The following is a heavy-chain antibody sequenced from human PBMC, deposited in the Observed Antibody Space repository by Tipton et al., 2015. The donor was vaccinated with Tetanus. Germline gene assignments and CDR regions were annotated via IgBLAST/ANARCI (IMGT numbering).Heavy chain of an antibody. D-gene: IGHD2-2*01. J-gene: IGHJ5*02. CDR2: VDRSGTT. CDR3: ARESDIVVVASVTRADWFEP. Sequence: TLSLTCTVSGVSISGYYWSWIRQPAGKGLEWIGRVDRSGTTTYNPPLKGQFTMSLDTSKNQFSLKLTSVTAPDTAMYYCARESDIVVVASVTRADWFEPWGQGTLVTVSS. CDR1: GVSISGYY. V-gene: IGHV4-4*07.